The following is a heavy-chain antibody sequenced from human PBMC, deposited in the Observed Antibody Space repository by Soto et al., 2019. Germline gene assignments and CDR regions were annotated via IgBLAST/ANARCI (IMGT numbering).Heavy chain of an antibody. Sequence: GGSLRLSCAASGFTFSSYGMHWVRQAPGKGLEWVAVISYDGSNKYYADSVKGRFTISRDNSKNTLYLQMNSLRAEDTAVYYCAKGRLRFLEWLLSTLDYWGQGTLVTVSS. J-gene: IGHJ4*02. CDR3: AKGRLRFLEWLLSTLDY. V-gene: IGHV3-30*18. CDR2: ISYDGSNK. D-gene: IGHD3-3*01. CDR1: GFTFSSYG.